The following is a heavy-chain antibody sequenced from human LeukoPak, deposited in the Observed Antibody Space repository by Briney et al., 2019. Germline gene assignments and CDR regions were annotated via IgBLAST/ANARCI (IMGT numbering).Heavy chain of an antibody. CDR2: IYYSGST. CDR3: ARDQYPYATGAFDI. Sequence: SETLSLTCTVPGGSISSGGYYWSWIRQHPGKGLEWIGYIYYSGSTYYNPSLKSRVTISVDTSKNQFSLKLSSVTAADTAVYYCARDQYPYATGAFDIWGQGTMVTVSS. CDR1: GGSISSGGYY. J-gene: IGHJ3*02. D-gene: IGHD2-2*01. V-gene: IGHV4-31*03.